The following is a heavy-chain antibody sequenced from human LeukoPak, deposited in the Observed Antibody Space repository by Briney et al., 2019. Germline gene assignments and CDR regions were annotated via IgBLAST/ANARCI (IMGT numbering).Heavy chain of an antibody. J-gene: IGHJ4*02. CDR3: TRAGGYDNFLDY. CDR2: IRSKVHDWTP. Sequence: PGGSLRLSCTPSGFTFGEYGFNWVRQAPGKGLEWVGFIRSKVHDWTPQYAASVRGRFTISRDDSKGIAYLEMSSLITEDPAVYFCTRAGGYDNFLDYWGQGTPVTVSS. V-gene: IGHV3-49*04. D-gene: IGHD5-12*01. CDR1: GFTFGEYG.